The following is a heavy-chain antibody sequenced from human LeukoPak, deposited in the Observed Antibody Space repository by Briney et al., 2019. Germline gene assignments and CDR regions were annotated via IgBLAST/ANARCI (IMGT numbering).Heavy chain of an antibody. J-gene: IGHJ4*02. CDR2: ISSSGYI. V-gene: IGHV3-21*01. CDR3: ATSPGLGYSSSLTGVDY. CDR1: GFTFSTYS. D-gene: IGHD6-6*01. Sequence: GGSLRLSCAASGFTFSTYSMNWVRQAPGKGLERVSSISSSGYIYYADSVKGQFTISRDNAKNSLYLQMNSLRAEDTAVYYCATSPGLGYSSSLTGVDYWGQGTLVTVSS.